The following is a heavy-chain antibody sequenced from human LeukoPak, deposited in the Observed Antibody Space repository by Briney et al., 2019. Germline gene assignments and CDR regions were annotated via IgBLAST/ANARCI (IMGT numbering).Heavy chain of an antibody. Sequence: GGSLRLSCAASGFTFSSYWMSWVRQAPGKGLEWVANIKQDGSEKYYVDSVKGRFTISRDNAKNSLYLQMNSLRAEDTAVYYCARDIMGSSSSGGGAFDIWGQGTMVTVSS. J-gene: IGHJ3*02. CDR3: ARDIMGSSSSGGGAFDI. V-gene: IGHV3-7*01. CDR1: GFTFSSYW. CDR2: IKQDGSEK. D-gene: IGHD6-6*01.